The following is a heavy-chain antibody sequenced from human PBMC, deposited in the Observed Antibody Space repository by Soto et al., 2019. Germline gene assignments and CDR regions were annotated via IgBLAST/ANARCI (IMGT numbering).Heavy chain of an antibody. J-gene: IGHJ6*02. V-gene: IGHV4-59*01. Sequence: QVQLQESSPGLVKPSETLSLTCTVSGGSISSYYWSWIRQPPGKGLEWIGHIYYSGSTNYNPSLKSRVTISVDTSKNQFSLKLSSVTAADTAVYYCARDGYTVTPNYYYGMDVWGQGTTVTVSS. CDR1: GGSISSYY. CDR2: IYYSGST. D-gene: IGHD4-4*01. CDR3: ARDGYTVTPNYYYGMDV.